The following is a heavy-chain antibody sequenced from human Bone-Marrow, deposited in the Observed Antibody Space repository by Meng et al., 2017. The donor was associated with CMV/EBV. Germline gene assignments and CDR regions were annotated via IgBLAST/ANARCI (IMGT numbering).Heavy chain of an antibody. CDR2: IIPILGIA. CDR3: ARLVIVPAAILTWGYGMDV. Sequence: SVKVSCKASGGTFSSYAISWVRQAPGQGLEWMGGIIPILGIANYAQKFQGRVTITADKSTSTAYMELSSLRSEDTAVYYCARLVIVPAAILTWGYGMDVWGQGTTVTVYS. D-gene: IGHD2-2*01. V-gene: IGHV1-69*10. CDR1: GGTFSSYA. J-gene: IGHJ6*01.